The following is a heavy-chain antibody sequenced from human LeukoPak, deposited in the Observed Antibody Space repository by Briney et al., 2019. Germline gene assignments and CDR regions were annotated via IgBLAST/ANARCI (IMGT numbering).Heavy chain of an antibody. J-gene: IGHJ4*02. Sequence: PSQTLSLTCTVSGGSISSGSYYWIWIRQPAGKGLEWIGRIYTSGSTNYNPSLKSRVTISVDTSKNQFSLKLSSVTAADTAVYYCARVTTGGYYNCWGQGTLVTVSS. CDR3: ARVTTGGYYNC. D-gene: IGHD3-22*01. CDR1: GGSISSGSYY. V-gene: IGHV4-61*02. CDR2: IYTSGST.